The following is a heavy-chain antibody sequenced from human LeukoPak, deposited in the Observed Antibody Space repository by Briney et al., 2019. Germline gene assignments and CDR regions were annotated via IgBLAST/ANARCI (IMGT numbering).Heavy chain of an antibody. Sequence: PGESLRLSCAASGFTFSSYGMHWVRQAPGKGLEWVAFIRYDGSNKYYADSVKGRFTISRDNSKNTLYLQMNSLRAEDTAVYYCAKPVQRYCSGGSCYASYFDYWGQGTLVTVSS. CDR2: IRYDGSNK. J-gene: IGHJ4*02. CDR3: AKPVQRYCSGGSCYASYFDY. CDR1: GFTFSSYG. V-gene: IGHV3-30*02. D-gene: IGHD2-15*01.